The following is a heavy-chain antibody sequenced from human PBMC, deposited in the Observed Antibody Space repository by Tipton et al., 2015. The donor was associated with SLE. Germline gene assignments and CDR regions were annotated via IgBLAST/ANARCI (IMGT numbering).Heavy chain of an antibody. Sequence: TLSLTCTVSGGSISSSSYYWGWIRQPPGKGLEWIGSIYYSGGTYYNPSLKSRVTISVDTSKNQFSLKLSSVTAADTAVYYCARGVWSGNWFDPWGQGTLVTVSS. V-gene: IGHV4-39*07. D-gene: IGHD1-26*01. J-gene: IGHJ5*02. CDR3: ARGVWSGNWFDP. CDR2: IYYSGGT. CDR1: GGSISSSSYY.